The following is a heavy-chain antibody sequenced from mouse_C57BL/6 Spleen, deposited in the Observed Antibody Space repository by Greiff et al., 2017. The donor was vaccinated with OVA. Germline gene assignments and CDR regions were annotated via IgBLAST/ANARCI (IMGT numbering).Heavy chain of an antibody. CDR2: IYPGSGNT. V-gene: IGHV1-76*01. J-gene: IGHJ4*01. CDR1: GYTFTDYY. Sequence: QVQLKESGAELVRPGASVKLSCKASGYTFTDYYINWVKQRPGQGLEWIARIYPGSGNTYYNEKFKGKATLTAEKSSSTAYMQLSSLTSADSAVYFCAREKGRGAMDYWGQGTSVTVSS. CDR3: AREKGRGAMDY.